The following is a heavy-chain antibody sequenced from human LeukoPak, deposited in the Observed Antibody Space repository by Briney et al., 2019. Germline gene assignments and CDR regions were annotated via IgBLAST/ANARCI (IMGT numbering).Heavy chain of an antibody. J-gene: IGHJ4*02. Sequence: PGGSLRLSCAASGFTFSSYWMHWVRHAPGKGLVWVSRISSDGTSTSYADSVKGRFTISRDNAKNTLYLQMNSLRAEDTAVYYCVRGSGYGSRPYWGQGTLVTVSS. V-gene: IGHV3-74*01. CDR3: VRGSGYGSRPY. CDR2: ISSDGTST. D-gene: IGHD3-10*01. CDR1: GFTFSSYW.